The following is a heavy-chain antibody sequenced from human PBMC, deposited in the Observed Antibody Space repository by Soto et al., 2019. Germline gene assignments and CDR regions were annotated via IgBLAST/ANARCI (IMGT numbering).Heavy chain of an antibody. J-gene: IGHJ4*02. D-gene: IGHD4-17*01. CDR2: IDSTAATI. Sequence: DVQLVESGGGLVQPGGSLRLSCAASGFSFSSHGMTWVRQLPGMGLEWVAHIDSTAATISYADSLRGRFTISRDNAQNSVYLQMNSLRAEDTAIYYCATDPDGVYDFDYWGQGTLVTVSS. CDR1: GFSFSSHG. V-gene: IGHV3-48*03. CDR3: ATDPDGVYDFDY.